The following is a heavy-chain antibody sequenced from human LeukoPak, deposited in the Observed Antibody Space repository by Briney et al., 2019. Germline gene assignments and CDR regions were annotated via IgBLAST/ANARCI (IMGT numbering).Heavy chain of an antibody. J-gene: IGHJ4*02. Sequence: PGGSLRLSCAATGFTFRSYGMHWVRQAPGKGLEWVAVVSYDGNTKYYADSVKGRITISRDNSKNTLYLQMNSLRAEDPAVYYCAKEFASGYQDYWGQGTLVTVSS. V-gene: IGHV3-30*18. CDR2: VSYDGNTK. CDR3: AKEFASGYQDY. D-gene: IGHD3-3*01. CDR1: GFTFRSYG.